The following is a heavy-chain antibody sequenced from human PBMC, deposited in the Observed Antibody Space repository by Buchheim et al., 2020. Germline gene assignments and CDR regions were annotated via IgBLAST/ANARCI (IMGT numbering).Heavy chain of an antibody. Sequence: QLQLQESGPGLVKPSETLFLTCTVSGGSISSSSYYWGWIRQPPGKGLEWIGSIYYSGSTYYNPSLKSRVTISVETSKNQFSLKLSSVTAADTAVYYCARDPFTYYFDYWGQGTL. V-gene: IGHV4-39*07. CDR2: IYYSGST. CDR3: ARDPFTYYFDY. J-gene: IGHJ4*02. CDR1: GGSISSSSYY.